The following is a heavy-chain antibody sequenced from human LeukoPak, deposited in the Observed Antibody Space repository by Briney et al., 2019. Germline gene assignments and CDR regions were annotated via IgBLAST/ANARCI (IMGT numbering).Heavy chain of an antibody. CDR1: GFTFSSYG. D-gene: IGHD4-17*01. Sequence: GGSLRLSCAASGFTFSSYGMHWVRQAPGKGLEWVAVISYDGSNKYYADSVKGRFTISRDNSKNTLYLQMNSLRAEDTAVYYCAKDVYGDYDYWGQGTLVTVSS. CDR2: ISYDGSNK. J-gene: IGHJ4*02. V-gene: IGHV3-30*18. CDR3: AKDVYGDYDY.